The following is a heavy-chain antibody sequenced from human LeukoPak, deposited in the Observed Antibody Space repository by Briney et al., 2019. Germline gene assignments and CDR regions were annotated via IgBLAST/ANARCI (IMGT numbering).Heavy chain of an antibody. CDR1: GFTFSTYA. CDR3: ARDGGSSSGWFY. Sequence: GGSLRLSCTASGFTFSTYAMHWVRQAPGKGLEWVAVIWNDGGDKYYADSVKGRFTISRDNSKNTLYLQMNSLRAEDTAVYYCARDGGSSSGWFYWGQGTLVTVSS. CDR2: IWNDGGDK. V-gene: IGHV3-33*01. D-gene: IGHD6-19*01. J-gene: IGHJ4*02.